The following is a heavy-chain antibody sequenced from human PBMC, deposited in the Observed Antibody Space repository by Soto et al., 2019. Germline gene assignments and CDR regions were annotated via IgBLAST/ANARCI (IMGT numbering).Heavy chain of an antibody. D-gene: IGHD4-17*01. Sequence: QVQLVQSGAEVKKPGSSVKVSCKASGGTFSSYTISWVRQAPGQGLEWMGRIIPILGIANYAQKVQGRGTITADKSTSTAYMELSSLRSEDTAVYYCARGYGDYYYYYMDVWGKGTTVTVSS. CDR2: IIPILGIA. CDR1: GGTFSSYT. V-gene: IGHV1-69*02. CDR3: ARGYGDYYYYYMDV. J-gene: IGHJ6*03.